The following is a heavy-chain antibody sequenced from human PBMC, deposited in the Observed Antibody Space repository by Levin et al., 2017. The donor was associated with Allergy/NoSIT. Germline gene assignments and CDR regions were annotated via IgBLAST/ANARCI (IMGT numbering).Heavy chain of an antibody. CDR3: ARDGGVVAGNFDY. D-gene: IGHD6-19*01. Sequence: GESLKISCAASGFTFSDYYMSWIRQAPGKGLEWVSYISSSGSTIYYADSVKGRFTISRDNAKNSLYLQMNSLRAEDTAVYYCARDGGVVAGNFDYWGQGTLVTVSS. J-gene: IGHJ4*02. V-gene: IGHV3-11*01. CDR2: ISSSGSTI. CDR1: GFTFSDYY.